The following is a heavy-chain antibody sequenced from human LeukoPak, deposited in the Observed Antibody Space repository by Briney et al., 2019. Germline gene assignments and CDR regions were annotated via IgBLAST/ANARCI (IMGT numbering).Heavy chain of an antibody. CDR1: GGSISSGDYY. V-gene: IGHV4-30-4*01. D-gene: IGHD4-11*01. Sequence: SSETLSLTCTVSGGSISSGDYYWSWIRQPPGKGLEWIGYIYYSGSTYYNPSLKSRVTISVDTSKNQFSLKLSSVTAADTAVYYCASAYSSYTLDYYYYGMDVWGQGTTVTVSS. CDR2: IYYSGST. CDR3: ASAYSSYTLDYYYYGMDV. J-gene: IGHJ6*02.